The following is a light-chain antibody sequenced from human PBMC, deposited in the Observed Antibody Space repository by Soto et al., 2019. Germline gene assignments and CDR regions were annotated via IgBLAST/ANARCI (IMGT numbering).Light chain of an antibody. CDR1: QTISNS. J-gene: IGKJ2*01. V-gene: IGKV1-39*01. CDR2: AAS. Sequence: DIQMTQSPSSLSASVGDRVTITCRASQTISNSLNSYRQKPGQAPDLLIYAASNLQTGVPSRFSGGGSGTDFTLTITSLQPEDFATYFCQQSYSSPHMYTFGQGTKLEIK. CDR3: QQSYSSPHMYT.